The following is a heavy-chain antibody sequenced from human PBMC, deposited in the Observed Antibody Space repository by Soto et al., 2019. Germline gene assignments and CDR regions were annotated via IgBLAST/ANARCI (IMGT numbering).Heavy chain of an antibody. D-gene: IGHD6-19*01. J-gene: IGHJ4*02. Sequence: QVQLVESGGGVVQPGRSLRLSCAASGFTFSSYAMHWVRQAPGKGLEWVAVISYDGSNKYYADSVKGRFTISRDNSKNTQYLQMNSLRAEDTAVYYCARVMSGWGRYFDYWGQGTLVTVSS. CDR3: ARVMSGWGRYFDY. CDR2: ISYDGSNK. CDR1: GFTFSSYA. V-gene: IGHV3-30-3*01.